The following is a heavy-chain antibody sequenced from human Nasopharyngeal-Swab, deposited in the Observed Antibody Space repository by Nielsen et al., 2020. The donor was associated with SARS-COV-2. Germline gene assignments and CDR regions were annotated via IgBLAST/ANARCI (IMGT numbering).Heavy chain of an antibody. CDR1: GGSFSGYY. CDR2: INHSGST. D-gene: IGHD3-22*01. CDR3: ARHYYDSSGYYQRWYFDL. Sequence: SETLSLTCAVYGGSFSGYYWSWIRQPPGKGLEWIGEINHSGSTNYNPSLKSRVTISVDTSKNQFSLKLSSVTAADTAVYYCARHYYDSSGYYQRWYFDLWGRGTLVTVS. J-gene: IGHJ2*01. V-gene: IGHV4-34*01.